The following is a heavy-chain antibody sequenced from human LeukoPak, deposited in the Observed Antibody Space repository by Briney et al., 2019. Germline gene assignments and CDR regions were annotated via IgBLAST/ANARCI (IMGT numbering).Heavy chain of an antibody. CDR2: IYYSGST. CDR3: ARGGFGELFVLGY. CDR1: GGSISSYY. D-gene: IGHD3-10*01. J-gene: IGHJ4*02. V-gene: IGHV4-59*08. Sequence: SSETLSLTCTVSGGSISSYYWSWIRQPPGKGLEWIGYIYYSGSTNYNPSLKSRVTISVDTSKNQFSLKLSSVTAADTAVYYCARGGFGELFVLGYWGQGTLVTVSS.